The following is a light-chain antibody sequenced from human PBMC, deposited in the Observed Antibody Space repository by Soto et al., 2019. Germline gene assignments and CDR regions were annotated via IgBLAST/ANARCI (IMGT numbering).Light chain of an antibody. CDR3: SSYAGSNTYV. V-gene: IGLV2-8*01. Sequence: QSALTQPPSASGSPGQSVTISCTGTSSDVGGYDYVSWYQHHPGKAPKLMIYEVTKRPSGVPDRFSGSKSGNTASLTVSGFQAEDEADYYCSSYAGSNTYVFGTGTKVTVL. CDR2: EVT. CDR1: SSDVGGYDY. J-gene: IGLJ1*01.